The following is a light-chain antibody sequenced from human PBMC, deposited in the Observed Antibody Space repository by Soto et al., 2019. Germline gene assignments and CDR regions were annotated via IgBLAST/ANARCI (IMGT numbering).Light chain of an antibody. CDR3: QQSYSTSRT. CDR1: QYIGDN. J-gene: IGKJ1*01. CDR2: STS. V-gene: IGKV1-39*01. Sequence: DLPMTQSPSSLSASVGDRVTITCRASQYIGDNLNWYQQKPGRAPVLLISSTSSLQSGVTSRFSGSGYGTDFTLTISSLQPEDFATYYCQQSYSTSRTFGQGTKVEIK.